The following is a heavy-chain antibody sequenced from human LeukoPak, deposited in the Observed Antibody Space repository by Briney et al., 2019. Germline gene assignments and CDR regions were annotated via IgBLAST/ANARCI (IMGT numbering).Heavy chain of an antibody. V-gene: IGHV3-23*01. CDR3: AKGSGRIAARRGYDY. J-gene: IGHJ4*02. CDR1: GFTFSSYA. CDR2: ISGSGGST. D-gene: IGHD6-6*01. Sequence: GGSLRLSCAASGFTFSSYAMSWVRQAPGEGLEWVSAISGSGGSTYYADSVQGRFTISRDNSTHTLYLNMNSLTAEPTAVYYCAKGSGRIAARRGYDYWGQGTLVTVSS.